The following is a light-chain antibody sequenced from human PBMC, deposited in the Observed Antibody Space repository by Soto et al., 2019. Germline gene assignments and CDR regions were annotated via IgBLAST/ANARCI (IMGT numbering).Light chain of an antibody. Sequence: EIVLTQSPGTLSLSPGERATISCRASQSVSSSYLAWYQQKPGQAPRLLIYGASSRATGIPDRFSGSGSGTDFTLTISRLEPEDFAVDYCQQYGSSPPGTFGGGTKVEIK. CDR3: QQYGSSPPGT. V-gene: IGKV3-20*01. CDR2: GAS. J-gene: IGKJ4*01. CDR1: QSVSSSY.